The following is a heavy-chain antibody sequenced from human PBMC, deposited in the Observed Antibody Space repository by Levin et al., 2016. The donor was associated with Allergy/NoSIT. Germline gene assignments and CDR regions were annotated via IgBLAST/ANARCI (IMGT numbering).Heavy chain of an antibody. CDR3: ARPKAAYYYMDV. D-gene: IGHD6-25*01. Sequence: WIRQPPGKGLEWIGEINHSGSTNYNPSLKSRVTISVDTSKNQFSLKLSSVTAADTAVYYCARPKAAYYYMDVWGKGTTVTVSS. V-gene: IGHV4-34*01. CDR2: INHSGST. J-gene: IGHJ6*03.